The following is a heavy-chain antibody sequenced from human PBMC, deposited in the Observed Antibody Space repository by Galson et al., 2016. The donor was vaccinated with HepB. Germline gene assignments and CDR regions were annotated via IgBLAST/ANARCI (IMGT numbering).Heavy chain of an antibody. V-gene: IGHV4-39*01. CDR3: ARRGGSVGATSFDL. CDR1: GASMRNSVYY. Sequence: SETLSLTCSVAGASMRNSVYYWGWIRQPPGKGLEWIGSVFYSGTTYYNPSLKSRLTISVDTSKNQFSLKLTSVTAADTSVYYCARRGGSVGATSFDLWGQGTLVIVSS. D-gene: IGHD1-26*01. CDR2: VFYSGTT. J-gene: IGHJ5*02.